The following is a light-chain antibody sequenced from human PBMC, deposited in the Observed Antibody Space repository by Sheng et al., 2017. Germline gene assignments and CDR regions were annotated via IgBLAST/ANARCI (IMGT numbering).Light chain of an antibody. CDR2: SAS. CDR3: QQYNKWPPLT. Sequence: EIVMTQSPASLYVSPGERVTLSCRASQTVTSNLAWYQQKPGQAPRLLIYSASTRATGIPARFSGSGSGTEFSLTITSLQSEDFAVYYCQQYNKWPPLTFGGGTKVETK. J-gene: IGKJ4*01. V-gene: IGKV3-15*01. CDR1: QTVTSN.